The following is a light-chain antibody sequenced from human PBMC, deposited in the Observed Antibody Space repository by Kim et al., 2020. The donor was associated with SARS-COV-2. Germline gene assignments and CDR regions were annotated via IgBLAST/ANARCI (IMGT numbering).Light chain of an antibody. CDR2: RNN. CDR1: RSNIGSNY. J-gene: IGLJ1*01. Sequence: GPRVTISCSGSRSNIGSNYVYWYQQLPGTAPKLLMYRNNQRPSGVPDRFSGSKSGTSASLAISGLRSEDEADYYCAAWDDSLSGYVFGTGTKVTVL. CDR3: AAWDDSLSGYV. V-gene: IGLV1-47*01.